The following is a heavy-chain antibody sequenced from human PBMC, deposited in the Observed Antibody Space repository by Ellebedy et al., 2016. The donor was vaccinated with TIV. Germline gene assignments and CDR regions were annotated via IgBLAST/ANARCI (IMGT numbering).Heavy chain of an antibody. Sequence: GESLKISCAASGFTFSNYWMHWVRQAPGKGLVWVSNIDSDGSTTIYADSVKGRFTISRDNAKNTLYLQMNSLRGEDTAVYYCARGSDGWYALGYWGQGTLVTVSS. D-gene: IGHD6-19*01. CDR3: ARGSDGWYALGY. V-gene: IGHV3-74*01. J-gene: IGHJ4*02. CDR2: IDSDGSTT. CDR1: GFTFSNYW.